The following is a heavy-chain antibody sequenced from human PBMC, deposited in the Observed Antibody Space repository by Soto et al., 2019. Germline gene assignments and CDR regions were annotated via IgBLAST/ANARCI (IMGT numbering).Heavy chain of an antibody. J-gene: IGHJ4*02. D-gene: IGHD3-10*01. CDR1: GYSFTSSW. CDR3: ARQRTSGHFDY. Sequence: GESLKISCQGSGYSFTSSWISWVRQTPGRGLEWMGRIDPGDSYTNYSPSFQGHVTISADKSISTAYLQWSSLKASDTAMYYCARQRTSGHFDYWGQGTLVTVSS. V-gene: IGHV5-10-1*01. CDR2: IDPGDSYT.